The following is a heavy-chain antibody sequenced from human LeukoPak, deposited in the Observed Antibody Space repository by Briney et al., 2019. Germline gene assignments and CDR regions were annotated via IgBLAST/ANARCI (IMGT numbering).Heavy chain of an antibody. V-gene: IGHV3-48*03. CDR3: ARVEGFVDY. Sequence: GGSLRLSCAASGFTFSSYEMNWVRQAPGKGLEWVSYISSSGSTKYYADSVKGRFTISRDNAKNSLYLQMISLRAEDTALYYCARVEGFVDYWGQGTLVTVSS. CDR2: ISSSGSTK. J-gene: IGHJ4*02. D-gene: IGHD3-3*01. CDR1: GFTFSSYE.